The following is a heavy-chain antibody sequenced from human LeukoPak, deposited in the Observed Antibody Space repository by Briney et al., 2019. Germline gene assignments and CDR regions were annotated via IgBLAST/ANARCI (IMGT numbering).Heavy chain of an antibody. Sequence: GGSLRLSCAASGFTVSSNYMSWVRQAPGKGLEWVSVIYSGGSTYYADSVKGRFTISRDNSKNTLYLQMNSLRAEDTAVYYCAKDPPYNYDILTGYRGYFQHWGQGTLVTVSS. J-gene: IGHJ1*01. V-gene: IGHV3-66*01. D-gene: IGHD3-9*01. CDR2: IYSGGST. CDR1: GFTVSSNY. CDR3: AKDPPYNYDILTGYRGYFQH.